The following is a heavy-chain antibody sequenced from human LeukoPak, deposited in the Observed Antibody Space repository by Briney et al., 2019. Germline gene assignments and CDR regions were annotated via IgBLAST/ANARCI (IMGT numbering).Heavy chain of an antibody. CDR1: GYTFTGYY. CDR3: AGVHIKVPYMTTVTYFDY. CDR2: INPNSGGT. J-gene: IGHJ4*02. D-gene: IGHD4-17*01. V-gene: IGHV1-2*02. Sequence: ASVKVSCKASGYTFTGYYMHWVRQAPGQGLEWMGWINPNSGGTNYAQKFQGRVTMTRDTSISTAYMELSRLRSDDTAVYYCAGVHIKVPYMTTVTYFDYWGQGTLVTVSS.